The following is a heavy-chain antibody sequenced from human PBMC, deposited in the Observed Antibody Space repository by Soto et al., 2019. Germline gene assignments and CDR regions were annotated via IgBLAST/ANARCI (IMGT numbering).Heavy chain of an antibody. CDR1: GGTFSSYA. Sequence: QAQLVQSGAEVKKPGSSVKVSCKASGGTFSSYAISWVRQAPGQGLEWMGGFNPIFETANYAQKFQGRVTITADESTNTAYMELSSLRSEDTAVYYCTRGITLIRGVIPPGYYYGMHVWGQGTTVAVSS. V-gene: IGHV1-69*01. D-gene: IGHD3-10*01. CDR2: FNPIFETA. J-gene: IGHJ6*02. CDR3: TRGITLIRGVIPPGYYYGMHV.